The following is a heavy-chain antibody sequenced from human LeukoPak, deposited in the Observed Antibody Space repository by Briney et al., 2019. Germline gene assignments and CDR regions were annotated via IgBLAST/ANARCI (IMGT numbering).Heavy chain of an antibody. Sequence: GGSLRLSCAASGFTFSDYYMSWLRQAPGEGLEWVSYISSSGSTIYYAASVKGRFTSSRDNAKNSLYLQMNSLRAEDTAVYYCARDFLSSFDYWGQGTLVTVSS. CDR1: GFTFSDYY. V-gene: IGHV3-11*01. CDR2: ISSSGSTI. CDR3: ARDFLSSFDY. J-gene: IGHJ4*02. D-gene: IGHD3-10*01.